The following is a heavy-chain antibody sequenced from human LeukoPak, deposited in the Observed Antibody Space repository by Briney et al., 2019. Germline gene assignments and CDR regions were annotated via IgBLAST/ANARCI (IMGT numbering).Heavy chain of an antibody. CDR3: ARFLDYYDSSGFAFDI. V-gene: IGHV4-59*12. D-gene: IGHD3-22*01. CDR1: GGSISSYY. J-gene: IGHJ3*02. CDR2: IYYSGST. Sequence: SETLSLTCTVSGGSISSYYWSWIRQPPGKGLEWIGYIYYSGSTNYNPSLKSRVTISVDTSKNQFSLKLSSVTAADTAVYYCARFLDYYDSSGFAFDIWGQGTMVTVSS.